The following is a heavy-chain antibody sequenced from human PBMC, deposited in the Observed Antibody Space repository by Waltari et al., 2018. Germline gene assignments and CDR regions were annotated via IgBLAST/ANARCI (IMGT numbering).Heavy chain of an antibody. Sequence: QVQLVQSGAEVKKPGASVKVSCKASGYTFTSYAMHWVLQAPGQRLEWMGWINAGNGNTKYSQKFQGRVTITRDTSASTAYMELSSLRSEDTAVYYGARDCSSTSCYTFGFDYWGQGTLVTVSS. CDR1: GYTFTSYA. CDR2: INAGNGNT. CDR3: ARDCSSTSCYTFGFDY. J-gene: IGHJ4*02. D-gene: IGHD2-2*02. V-gene: IGHV1-3*01.